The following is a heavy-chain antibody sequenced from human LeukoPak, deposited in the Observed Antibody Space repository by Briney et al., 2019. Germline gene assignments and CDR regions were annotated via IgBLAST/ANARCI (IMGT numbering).Heavy chain of an antibody. CDR3: AKGAGYTTDWSYFDY. J-gene: IGHJ4*02. CDR1: GFTFSNYA. Sequence: GGSLRLFCAACGFTFSNYAMSWVRQAPGKGLEWVSVISGSGGSTSYADSVKGHFTISRDNSKNTLYLQMNSLRAEDTAVYYCAKGAGYTTDWSYFDYWGQGTLVTVSS. CDR2: ISGSGGST. D-gene: IGHD6-19*01. V-gene: IGHV3-23*01.